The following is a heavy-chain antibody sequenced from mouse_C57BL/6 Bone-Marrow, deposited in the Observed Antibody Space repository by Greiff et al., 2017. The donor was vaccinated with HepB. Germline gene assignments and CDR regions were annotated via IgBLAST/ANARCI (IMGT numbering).Heavy chain of an antibody. Sequence: EVQLVESGGGLVQPGGSLKLSCAASGFTFSDYYMYWVRQTPEKRLEWVAYISNGGGSTYYPDTVKGRFTISRDHAKNTLYLQMRRLKSEDTAMYYCASTEGAYWGQGTLVTVSA. J-gene: IGHJ3*01. CDR1: GFTFSDYY. CDR2: ISNGGGST. V-gene: IGHV5-12*01. CDR3: ASTEGAY. D-gene: IGHD1-1*01.